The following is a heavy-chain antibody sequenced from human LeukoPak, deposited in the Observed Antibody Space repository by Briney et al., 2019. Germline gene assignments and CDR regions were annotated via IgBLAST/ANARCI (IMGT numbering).Heavy chain of an antibody. V-gene: IGHV1-18*01. J-gene: IGHJ2*01. CDR1: GYTFTSYG. CDR3: AREGGGDYGGNSYWYFDL. Sequence: ASVKVSCKASGYTFTSYGISWVRQAPGQGLEWMGWISAYNGNTNYAQKLQGRVTMTTDISTSTAYMELRSLRSDDTAVYYCAREGGGDYGGNSYWYFDLWGRGTLDTVSS. D-gene: IGHD4-23*01. CDR2: ISAYNGNT.